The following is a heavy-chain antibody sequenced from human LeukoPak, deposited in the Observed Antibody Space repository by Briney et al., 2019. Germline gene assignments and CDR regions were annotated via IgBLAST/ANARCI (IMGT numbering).Heavy chain of an antibody. J-gene: IGHJ4*02. CDR3: AKDLGSGWYGPGSAFDY. CDR2: ISGSGGST. D-gene: IGHD6-19*01. CDR1: GFTFSSCA. Sequence: GGSLRLSCAASGFTFSSCAMSWVRQAPVKGLEWVSAISGSGGSTYSADSVKGRFTISRDNSKNTLYLQMNSLRAEDTAVYYCAKDLGSGWYGPGSAFDYWGQGTLVTVSS. V-gene: IGHV3-23*01.